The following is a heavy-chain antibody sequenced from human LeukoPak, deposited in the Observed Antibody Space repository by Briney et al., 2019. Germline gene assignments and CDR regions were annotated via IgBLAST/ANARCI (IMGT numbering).Heavy chain of an antibody. CDR3: TTDYYYDSRGFFDY. Sequence: GGSLRLSCAASGFTFSSAWMSWVRQAPGKGRECVGRIKSKTDGGTTDYAAPVKGRFTISRDDSKNTLYLQMNSLKTGDTAVYYCTTDYYYDSRGFFDYWGQGTLVTVSS. CDR1: GFTFSSAW. CDR2: IKSKTDGGTT. D-gene: IGHD3-22*01. J-gene: IGHJ4*02. V-gene: IGHV3-15*01.